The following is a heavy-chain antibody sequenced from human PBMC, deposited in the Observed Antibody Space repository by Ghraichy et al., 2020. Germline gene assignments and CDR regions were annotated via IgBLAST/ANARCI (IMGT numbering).Heavy chain of an antibody. CDR1: GFIFDISW. CDR2: IAKGGSGS. V-gene: IGHV3-7*03. CDR3: ADMDQG. D-gene: IGHD3/OR15-3a*01. Sequence: GGSLRLSCATSGFIFDISWMTWVRQAPGKGLEWVATIAKGGSGSYYVDSAKGRFSISRDDAKYSVYLQMNRLRADDTAVYYCADMDQGRGQGTPVTVSS. J-gene: IGHJ4*02.